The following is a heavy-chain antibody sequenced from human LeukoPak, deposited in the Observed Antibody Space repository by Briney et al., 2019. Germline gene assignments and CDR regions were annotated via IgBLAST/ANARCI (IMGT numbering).Heavy chain of an antibody. V-gene: IGHV3-30*14. Sequence: GGSLRLSCAACGFTFGSFALHWVRQAPGKGLEWVAVISYDGTNKFHTDSVKGRFTVSRDISKNTLYLQMNSLRAEDTALYYCARPRDDNSGYYISWGQGSLVTVSS. J-gene: IGHJ5*02. D-gene: IGHD6-19*01. CDR2: ISYDGTNK. CDR1: GFTFGSFA. CDR3: ARPRDDNSGYYIS.